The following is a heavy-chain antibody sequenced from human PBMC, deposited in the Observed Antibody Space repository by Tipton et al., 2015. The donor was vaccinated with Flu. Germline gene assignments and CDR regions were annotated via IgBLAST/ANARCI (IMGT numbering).Heavy chain of an antibody. J-gene: IGHJ4*02. Sequence: QLVQSGGEVKKPGASVRVSCKASGYTFIYYGINWVRQAPGQGLEWMGWISADDGSTKHAQKFQGRVTMTTDTSTSTAYMELRSLRSDDTAFYYWARVDCAGDCYSSDSWGQGTLVTVSS. CDR1: GYTFIYYG. CDR3: ARVDCAGDCYSSDS. V-gene: IGHV1-18*01. CDR2: ISADDGST. D-gene: IGHD2-21*02.